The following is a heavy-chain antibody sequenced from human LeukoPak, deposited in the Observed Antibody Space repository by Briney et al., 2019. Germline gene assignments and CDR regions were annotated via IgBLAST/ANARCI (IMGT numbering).Heavy chain of an antibody. D-gene: IGHD6-19*01. Sequence: PGGSLRLSCAASGFTFSSYAMSWVRQAPGKGLEWVSAISGSGGSTYYADSVKGRFTISRDNPKNTLYLQMNSLRAEDTAVYYCAKKRSYSSGWTIDYWGQGTLVTVSS. J-gene: IGHJ4*02. V-gene: IGHV3-23*01. CDR3: AKKRSYSSGWTIDY. CDR2: ISGSGGST. CDR1: GFTFSSYA.